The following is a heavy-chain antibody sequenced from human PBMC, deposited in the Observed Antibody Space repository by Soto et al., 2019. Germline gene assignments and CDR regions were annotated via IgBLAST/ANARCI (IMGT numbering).Heavy chain of an antibody. CDR3: ARAGRIYYGMDV. J-gene: IGHJ6*02. CDR2: ISYDGSNK. CDR1: GFIFSSYA. Sequence: QVQLVESGGGVVQPGRSLRLSCAASGFIFSSYAMHWVRQAPGRGLEWVAFISYDGSNKYYADSVKGRFTISRDNSKNTLYLQMNSLSAEDTAVYYCARAGRIYYGMDVWGQGTTVTVSS. V-gene: IGHV3-30-3*01.